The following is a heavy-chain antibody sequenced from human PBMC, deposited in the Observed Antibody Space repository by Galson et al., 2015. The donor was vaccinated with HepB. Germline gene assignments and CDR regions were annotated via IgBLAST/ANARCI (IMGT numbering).Heavy chain of an antibody. CDR3: ARAVVPAAPSDS. CDR1: PYTFTKYY. D-gene: IGHD2-2*01. Sequence: SVKVSCKASPYTFTKYYIHWVRQAPGQGLQWVGRINPNSGRTNYAPNLQDRVTMSRDTSINTVYMDLSSLRSDDSAIYFCARAVVPAAPSDSWGQGTLDTVSS. CDR2: INPNSGRT. V-gene: IGHV1-2*06. J-gene: IGHJ5*01.